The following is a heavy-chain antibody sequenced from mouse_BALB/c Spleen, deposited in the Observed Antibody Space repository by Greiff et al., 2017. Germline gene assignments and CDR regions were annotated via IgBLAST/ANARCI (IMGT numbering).Heavy chain of an antibody. V-gene: IGHV1-4*01. D-gene: IGHD2-14*01. CDR2: INPSSGYT. J-gene: IGHJ3*01. CDR3: AREGGRYDVGTAWFAY. Sequence: VKVVESGAELARPGASVKMSCKASGYTFTSYTMHWVKQRPGQGLEWIGYINPSSGYTNYNQKFKDKATLTADKSSSTAYMQLSSLTSEDSAVYYCAREGGRYDVGTAWFAYWGQGTLVTVSA. CDR1: GYTFTSYT.